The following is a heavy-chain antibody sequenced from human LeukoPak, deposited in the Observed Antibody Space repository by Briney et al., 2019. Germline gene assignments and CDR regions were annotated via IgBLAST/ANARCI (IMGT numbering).Heavy chain of an antibody. J-gene: IGHJ4*02. D-gene: IGHD3-10*01. V-gene: IGHV7-4-1*02. CDR3: VRGTPTPGMDY. CDR2: IDTTTGNP. CDR1: GYPFIPHF. Sequence: ASVKVSCKASGYPFIPHFLNWVRQAPGQGLEWMGNIDTTTGNPRYAQDFTGRFVFSLDTPVSTAYLQITSLKADDTAAYYCVRGTPTPGMDYWGQGTQVTVSS.